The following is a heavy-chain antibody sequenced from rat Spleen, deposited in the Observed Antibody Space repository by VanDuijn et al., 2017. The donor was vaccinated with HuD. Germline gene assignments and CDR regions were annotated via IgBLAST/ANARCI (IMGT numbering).Heavy chain of an antibody. V-gene: IGHV2S12*01. CDR3: TGDRHSPGVMDA. CDR1: GFSLTNFH. CDR2: MSRGGST. D-gene: IGHD1-4*01. Sequence: QVQLKESGPGLVQASQTLSLTCTVSGFSLTNFHVNWVRQPPGKGLEWIAAMSRGGSTFYKSPLISRLTISRDTSKSQVFLKMNSLQTEDTAIYFCTGDRHSPGVMDAWGQGASVTVSS. J-gene: IGHJ4*01.